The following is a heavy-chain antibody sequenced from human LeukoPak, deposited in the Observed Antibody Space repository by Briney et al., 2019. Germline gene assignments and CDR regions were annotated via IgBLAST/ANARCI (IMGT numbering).Heavy chain of an antibody. V-gene: IGHV3-23*01. CDR1: GFTFSSYA. D-gene: IGHD2-2*01. CDR3: ATDRIGYQLSDY. J-gene: IGHJ4*02. CDR2: ISGSGGST. Sequence: GGSLRLSCAASGFTFSSYAMSWVRQAPGKGLEWVSAISGSGGSTYYADSVKGRFTISRGNSKSTLYLQMNSLRAEDTAVYYCATDRIGYQLSDYWGQGTLVTVSS.